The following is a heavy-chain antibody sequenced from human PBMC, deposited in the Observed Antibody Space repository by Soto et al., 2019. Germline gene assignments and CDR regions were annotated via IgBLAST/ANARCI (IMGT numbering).Heavy chain of an antibody. Sequence: QVQVVESGAHVVQPGRSLRLSCAASGFTFSIYSMHWVRQAPGKGLEWVAVISHDGSDIYYDDSVKGRFTIVRHNSISTLLPHMNSLRLEDTAVLYCARDAYNYAYFSSRVQGNLVTISS. V-gene: IGHV3-30-3*01. CDR2: ISHDGSDI. J-gene: IGHJ4*01. CDR1: GFTFSIYS. D-gene: IGHD3-16*01. CDR3: ARDAYNYAYFSS.